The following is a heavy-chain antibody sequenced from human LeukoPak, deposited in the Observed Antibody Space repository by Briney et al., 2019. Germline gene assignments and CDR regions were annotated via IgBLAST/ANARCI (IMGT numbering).Heavy chain of an antibody. CDR3: ARTGSGYYPVDY. V-gene: IGHV4-4*02. CDR2: IYHSGST. Sequence: PSGTLSLTCAVSGGSISSSHWWSWVRQPPGKGLEWIGEIYHSGSTNHNPSLKSRVTILVDKSKNQFSLKLSSVTAADTAVYYCARTGSGYYPVDYWGQGTLVTVPS. CDR1: GGSISSSHW. D-gene: IGHD3-3*01. J-gene: IGHJ4*02.